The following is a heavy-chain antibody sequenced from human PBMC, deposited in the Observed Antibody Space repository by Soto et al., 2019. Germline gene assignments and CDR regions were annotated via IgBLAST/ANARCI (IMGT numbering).Heavy chain of an antibody. V-gene: IGHV3-20*04. CDR3: ARDLAIFGVVEYYGMDV. CDR2: MYWKGGNT. D-gene: IGHD3-3*01. J-gene: IGHJ6*02. Sequence: GESLRLACATSGFTIDDYGMSWVRQVPGKGLEWVSGMYWKGGNTHYADSVKGRFTISRDNAKNSLYLQMNSLRAEDTAVYYCARDLAIFGVVEYYGMDVCGQGTTVTVSS. CDR1: GFTIDDYG.